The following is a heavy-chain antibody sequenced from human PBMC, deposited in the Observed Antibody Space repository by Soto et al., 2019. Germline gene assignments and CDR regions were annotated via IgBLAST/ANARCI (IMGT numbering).Heavy chain of an antibody. J-gene: IGHJ4*02. D-gene: IGHD5-18*01. CDR2: ISWNSGSI. CDR1: GFTFDDYG. CDR3: AKDSSPHAAMLDH. Sequence: EVQLVESGGGLVQPGRSLRLSCAASGFTFDDYGMHWVRQAPGKGLEWVSGISWNSGSIGYADSAKGRFTISRDNAKNSLYLQMNSLRAEDTALYYCAKDSSPHAAMLDHWGRGTLVTVSS. V-gene: IGHV3-9*01.